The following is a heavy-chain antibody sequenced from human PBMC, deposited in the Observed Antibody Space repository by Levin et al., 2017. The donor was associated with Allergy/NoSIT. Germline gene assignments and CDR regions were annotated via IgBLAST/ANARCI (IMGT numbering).Heavy chain of an antibody. D-gene: IGHD3-16*02. V-gene: IGHV3-23*01. Sequence: PGGSLRLSCAASGFTFSSYAMSWVRQAPGKGLEWVSAISGSGGSTYYADSVKGRFTISRDNSKNTLYLQMNGLRAEDTAVYYCAKDVDMITFGGVIVPDYTDVWGKGTTVTVSS. CDR2: ISGSGGST. CDR3: AKDVDMITFGGVIVPDYTDV. CDR1: GFTFSSYA. J-gene: IGHJ6*03.